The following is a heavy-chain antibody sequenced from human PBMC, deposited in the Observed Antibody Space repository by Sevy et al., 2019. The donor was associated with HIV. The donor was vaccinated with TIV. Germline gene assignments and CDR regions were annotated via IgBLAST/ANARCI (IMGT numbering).Heavy chain of an antibody. CDR1: GGSISSYY. Sequence: SETLSLTCTVSGGSISSYYWSWIRQPPGKGLEWIGYIYYSGSTNYNPSLKSRVTISVDTSKNQFSLKLSSVTAADTAVYYCARPRGSDNAFDIWGLGTMVTVSS. CDR3: ARPRGSDNAFDI. J-gene: IGHJ3*02. V-gene: IGHV4-59*01. D-gene: IGHD3-16*01. CDR2: IYYSGST.